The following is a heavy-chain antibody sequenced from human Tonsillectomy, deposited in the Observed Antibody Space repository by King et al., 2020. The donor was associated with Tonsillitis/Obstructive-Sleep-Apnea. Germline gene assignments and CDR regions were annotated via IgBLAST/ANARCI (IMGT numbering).Heavy chain of an antibody. CDR2: FCRKWGST. V-gene: IGHV3-64D*06. D-gene: IGHD3-10*01. J-gene: IGHJ6*03. Sequence: VQLVESGGGLVQPGGSLRLSCSASGFNFSRYSQHWVRQAPGKGLEYVSAFCRKWGSTYFADSLKGSFTIPRDNSKNTLYLQMSSLRAEDTAVYYCVKGSSGEYYYYHMDVWGKGTTVTVSS. CDR3: VKGSSGEYYYYHMDV. CDR1: GFNFSRYS.